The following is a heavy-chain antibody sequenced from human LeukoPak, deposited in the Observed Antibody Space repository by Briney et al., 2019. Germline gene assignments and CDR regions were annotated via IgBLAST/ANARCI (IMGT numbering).Heavy chain of an antibody. CDR2: INHSGST. V-gene: IGHV4-34*01. Sequence: SETLSLTCAVSGGSFSGYYWSWIRQPPGKGLEWIGEINHSGSTNYNPSLKSRVTISVDTSKNQFSLKLSSVTAADTAVYYCARGGRDGDNYDYGGQETLVTVSS. J-gene: IGHJ4*02. CDR1: GGSFSGYY. D-gene: IGHD5-24*01. CDR3: ARGGRDGDNYDY.